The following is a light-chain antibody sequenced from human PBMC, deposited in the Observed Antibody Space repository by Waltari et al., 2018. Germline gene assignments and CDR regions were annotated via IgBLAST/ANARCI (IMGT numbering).Light chain of an antibody. CDR1: TSDVGGYDY. V-gene: IGLV2-14*03. Sequence: QSALTQPGSVSGAPGQSITIPCTGTTSDVGGYDYVSWYQPYPGEAPKPILYDVANRPSGVAKRFSGSKSGSTASLTISGLQAEDEALYYCTSKTTSNTLVFGGGTKVTVL. CDR3: TSKTTSNTLV. CDR2: DVA. J-gene: IGLJ3*02.